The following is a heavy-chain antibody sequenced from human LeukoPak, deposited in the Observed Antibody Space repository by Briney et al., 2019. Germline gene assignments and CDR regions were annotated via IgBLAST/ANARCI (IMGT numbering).Heavy chain of an antibody. D-gene: IGHD3-3*01. J-gene: IGHJ4*02. CDR2: IYYSGST. CDR1: GDSISSYY. CDR3: ARGLGGDFWSGFDY. Sequence: SETLSLTCTVSGDSISSYYWSWIRQPPGKGLERIGYIYYSGSTNYNPTLKSRVTISIDTSKNQFSLKLSSVTAADTAVYYCARGLGGDFWSGFDYWGQGTLVTVSS. V-gene: IGHV4-59*08.